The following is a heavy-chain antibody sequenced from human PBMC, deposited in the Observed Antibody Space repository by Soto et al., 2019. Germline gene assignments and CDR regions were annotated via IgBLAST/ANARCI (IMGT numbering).Heavy chain of an antibody. CDR1: GYAFSNYA. CDR3: ARDQGYCSGGSCFLWYCDL. J-gene: IGHJ2*01. CDR2: INPGTGDT. D-gene: IGHD2-15*01. V-gene: IGHV1-3*01. Sequence: QVQLVQSGAEVKKPGASVKVSCRASGYAFSNYAIYWVRQAPGQRLAGMGWINPGTGDTKYSQKFQGRVTITRDTSASTAYMDLSSLRSEDTAVYYCARDQGYCSGGSCFLWYCDLWGRGTLVTVSS.